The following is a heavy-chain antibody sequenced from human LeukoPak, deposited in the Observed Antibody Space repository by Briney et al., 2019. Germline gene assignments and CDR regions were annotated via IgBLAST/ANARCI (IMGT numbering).Heavy chain of an antibody. D-gene: IGHD4-17*01. Sequence: GSLSLSCAASGFTFSIYWMSWVRPTPGKGLEWVANIKQDGTEKYYVDSVKDRFTISRDSAKNSLYLQMNSLRAEDTAVYYCATGRYGLDYWGQGTLVTVSS. CDR2: IKQDGTEK. CDR1: GFTFSIYW. V-gene: IGHV3-7*01. J-gene: IGHJ4*02. CDR3: ATGRYGLDY.